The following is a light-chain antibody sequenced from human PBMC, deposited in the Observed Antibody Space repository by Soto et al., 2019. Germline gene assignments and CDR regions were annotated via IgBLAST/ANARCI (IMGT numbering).Light chain of an antibody. Sequence: QAVLTQPPSASGTPGQRVTISCSGGTSNIGSNTVSWYQQLPGTAPKRLIYSNNQRPSGVPDRFSGSKSGTSASLAISGLQSEDEADYYCEAWDDSLNSPIFGGGTQLTVL. V-gene: IGLV1-44*01. CDR3: EAWDDSLNSPI. CDR1: TSNIGSNT. J-gene: IGLJ2*01. CDR2: SNN.